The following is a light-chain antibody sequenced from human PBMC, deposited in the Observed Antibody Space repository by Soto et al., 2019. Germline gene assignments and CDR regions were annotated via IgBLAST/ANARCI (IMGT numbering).Light chain of an antibody. J-gene: IGKJ5*01. CDR3: QQYGSSSIT. Sequence: EIVLTQSPATLSLSPGERATLSCRASQSVSSYLAWYQQKPGQAPRLLIYGASSRATGIPDRFSGSGSGTDFTLTISRLESEDFAAYYCQQYGSSSITFGQGTRLVI. CDR1: QSVSSY. CDR2: GAS. V-gene: IGKV3-20*01.